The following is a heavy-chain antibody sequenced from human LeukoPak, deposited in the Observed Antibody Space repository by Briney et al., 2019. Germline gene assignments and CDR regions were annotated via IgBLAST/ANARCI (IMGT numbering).Heavy chain of an antibody. CDR3: AKDFSDGWEIPSGNWFDP. J-gene: IGHJ5*02. Sequence: PGGSLRLSCAASGFTFSSYAMSWVRQAPGRGLEWVSAISGSGGSTYYADSVKGRFTISRDNSKNTLYLQMNSLRAEDTAVYYCAKDFSDGWEIPSGNWFDPWGQGTLVTVSS. CDR1: GFTFSSYA. D-gene: IGHD1-26*01. V-gene: IGHV3-23*01. CDR2: ISGSGGST.